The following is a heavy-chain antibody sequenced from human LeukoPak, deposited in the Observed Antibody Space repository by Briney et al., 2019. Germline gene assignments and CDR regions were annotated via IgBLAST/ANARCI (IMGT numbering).Heavy chain of an antibody. Sequence: ASVKVSCKASGGTFSSYAISWVRQAPGQGLEWMGGIIPIFGTANYAQKFQGRVTITADESTSTAYMELRSLRSDDTAVYYCARDLAGWFDPWGQGTLVTVSS. V-gene: IGHV1-69*13. CDR2: IIPIFGTA. CDR3: ARDLAGWFDP. J-gene: IGHJ5*02. D-gene: IGHD6-19*01. CDR1: GGTFSSYA.